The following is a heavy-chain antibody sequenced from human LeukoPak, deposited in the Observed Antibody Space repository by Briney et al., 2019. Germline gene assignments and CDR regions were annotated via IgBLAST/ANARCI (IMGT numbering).Heavy chain of an antibody. CDR3: ARRQSGSFFDY. J-gene: IGHJ4*02. Sequence: SETLFLTCTVSGGSISSGGYYWSWIRQHPGKGLEWIGYIYYSGSTYYNPSLKSRVTISVDTSKNQFSLKLSSVTAADTAVYYCARRQSGSFFDYWGQGTLVTVSS. V-gene: IGHV4-31*03. D-gene: IGHD1-26*01. CDR1: GGSISSGGYY. CDR2: IYYSGST.